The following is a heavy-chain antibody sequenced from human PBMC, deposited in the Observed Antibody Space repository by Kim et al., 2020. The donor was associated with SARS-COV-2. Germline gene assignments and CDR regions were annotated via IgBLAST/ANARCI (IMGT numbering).Heavy chain of an antibody. Sequence: SETLSLTCTVSGGSISSYYWSWIRQPPGKGLEWIGYIYYSGSTNYNPSIKIRVTISVDTSKNQFSLKLSSVTAADTAVYYCARWDGDLYFDYWGQGTRVT. V-gene: IGHV4-59*13. CDR1: GGSISSYY. CDR2: IYYSGST. D-gene: IGHD4-17*01. CDR3: ARWDGDLYFDY. J-gene: IGHJ4*02.